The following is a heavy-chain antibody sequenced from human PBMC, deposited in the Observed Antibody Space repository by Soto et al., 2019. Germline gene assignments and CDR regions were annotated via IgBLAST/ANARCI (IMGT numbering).Heavy chain of an antibody. V-gene: IGHV1-3*01. D-gene: IGHD3-10*01. CDR2: INAGNGNT. J-gene: IGHJ6*02. CDR3: TSSRITMVPYGMDV. Sequence: GASVKVSCKASGYTFTSYAMHWVRQAPGQRLEWMGWINAGNGNTKYSQKFQGRVTITRDTSASTAYMELSSLRSEDTAVYYCTSSRITMVPYGMDVWGQGTTVTVS. CDR1: GYTFTSYA.